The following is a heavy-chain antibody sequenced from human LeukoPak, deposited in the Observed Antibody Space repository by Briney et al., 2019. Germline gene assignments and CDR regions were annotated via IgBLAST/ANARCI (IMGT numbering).Heavy chain of an antibody. CDR2: IKHDGSEK. D-gene: IGHD3-3*01. CDR1: GFIFTGYF. J-gene: IGHJ4*02. V-gene: IGHV3-7*01. Sequence: GGSLRLSCAASGFIFTGYFMSWVRQAPGKGLEWVASIKHDGSEKYYVDSVRGRFTISRDNTKNLLYLQMSSLRAEDTAVYYCATDRGWRTSGYYLYYFEYWGQGTLVTFSS. CDR3: ATDRGWRTSGYYLYYFEY.